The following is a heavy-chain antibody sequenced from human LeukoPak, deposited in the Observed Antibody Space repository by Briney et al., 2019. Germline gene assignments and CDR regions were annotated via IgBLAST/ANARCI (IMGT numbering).Heavy chain of an antibody. CDR2: IIPIFGTA. CDR1: GGTFSSYA. D-gene: IGHD2-15*01. Sequence: SVKVSCKASGGTFSSYAISWVRQAPGQGLEWMGGIIPIFGTANYAQKLQGRVTITADESTSTAYMELSSLRSEDTAVYYCATLKSGLVVAATGPYNWFDPWGQGTLVTVSS. J-gene: IGHJ5*02. CDR3: ATLKSGLVVAATGPYNWFDP. V-gene: IGHV1-69*13.